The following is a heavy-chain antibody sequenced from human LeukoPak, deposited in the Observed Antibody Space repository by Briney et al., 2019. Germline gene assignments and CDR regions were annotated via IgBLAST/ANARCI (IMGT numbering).Heavy chain of an antibody. D-gene: IGHD3-22*01. Sequence: SETLSLTCAVYGGSYSGCYWSWIRQPPGKGLEWIGEINHSGSTNYNPSLKSRVTISVDTSKNQFSLKLSSVTAADTAVYYCARDIGDGSYYDSSGNFDIWGQGTMVTVSS. J-gene: IGHJ3*02. CDR2: INHSGST. V-gene: IGHV4-34*01. CDR3: ARDIGDGSYYDSSGNFDI. CDR1: GGSYSGCY.